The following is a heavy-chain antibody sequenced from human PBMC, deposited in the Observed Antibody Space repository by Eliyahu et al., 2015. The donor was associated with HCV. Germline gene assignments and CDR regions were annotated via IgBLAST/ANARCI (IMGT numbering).Heavy chain of an antibody. D-gene: IGHD4-11*01. Sequence: EVQLVESGGGLVQPGGSLRLSCAXSGFXFSSYWMTWVRQAPGKGLEWVASISQHGSTKYYLGSIKGRFTISRDDAEKSLYLQMNSLRDEDTALYYCAKIDYNGWNFDYWGQGTLVTVSS. CDR1: GFXFSSYW. J-gene: IGHJ4*02. CDR3: AKIDYNGWNFDY. CDR2: ISQHGSTK. V-gene: IGHV3-7*01.